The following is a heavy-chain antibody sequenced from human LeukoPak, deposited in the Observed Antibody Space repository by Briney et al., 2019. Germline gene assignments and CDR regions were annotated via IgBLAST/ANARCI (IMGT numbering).Heavy chain of an antibody. V-gene: IGHV3-43*02. CDR3: TRYDSSRFDP. J-gene: IGHJ5*02. D-gene: IGHD3-3*01. CDR2: ISGDGDDT. CDR1: GFTFDDYA. Sequence: GGSLRLSCTVSGFTFDDYAMHWVRHVPGKGLEWVSLISGDGDDTYSADSVKGRFTISRDNSRNTMDLQMNSLRVEDTAVYHCTRYDSSRFDPWGQGTLVSVSS.